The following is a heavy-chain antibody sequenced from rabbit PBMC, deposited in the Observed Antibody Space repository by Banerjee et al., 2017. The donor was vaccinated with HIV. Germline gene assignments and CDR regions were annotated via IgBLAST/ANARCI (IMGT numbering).Heavy chain of an antibody. CDR1: EFSFSSSYW. D-gene: IGHD4-1*01. CDR3: ASDLYSSDWGDFDL. J-gene: IGHJ4*01. CDR2: IYTGSGSS. Sequence: QSLEESGGDLVKPGASLTLTCTSSEFSFSSSYWMCWVRQAPGKGLEWIGCIYTGSGSSYYASWAKGRFTISKTSSTTVTLQMTNLTAADTATYFCASDLYSSDWGDFDLWGPGTLVTVS. V-gene: IGHV1S40*01.